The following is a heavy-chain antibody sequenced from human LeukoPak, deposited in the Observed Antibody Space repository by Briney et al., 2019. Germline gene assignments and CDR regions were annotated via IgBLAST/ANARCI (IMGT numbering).Heavy chain of an antibody. CDR3: ARAPNVEYYFDS. CDR1: GFTVSSKY. Sequence: GGSLRLSCAASGFTVSSKYMSWVRQAPGKGLEWVSVIYSGGGTYYADSVKGRFTISRDNSKNTLYLHMNSLRAEDTAVYYCARAPNVEYYFDSWGQGTLVTVSS. V-gene: IGHV3-53*01. CDR2: IYSGGGT. D-gene: IGHD3-3*01. J-gene: IGHJ4*02.